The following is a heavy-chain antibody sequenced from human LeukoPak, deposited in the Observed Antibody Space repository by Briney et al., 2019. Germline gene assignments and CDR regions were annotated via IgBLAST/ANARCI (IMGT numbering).Heavy chain of an antibody. D-gene: IGHD2-2*03. CDR2: IYPGDSDP. J-gene: IGHJ4*02. Sequence: GESLKISCKGSGYSFTNFWIGWVRQMPGKDLEWMGIIYPGDSDPRYSPSFQGQVTISADKSINTAYLQWSSLKASDTAMYCCARLRDGYCSSITCYGYFDYWGEGSLVTVS. V-gene: IGHV5-51*01. CDR1: GYSFTNFW. CDR3: ARLRDGYCSSITCYGYFDY.